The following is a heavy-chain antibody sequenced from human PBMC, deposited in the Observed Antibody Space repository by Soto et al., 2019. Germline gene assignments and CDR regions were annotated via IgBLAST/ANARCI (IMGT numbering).Heavy chain of an antibody. V-gene: IGHV3-13*05. J-gene: IGHJ6*02. CDR2: ISAAGDP. CDR1: GFTFRNYD. CDR3: ARTDRDFYGLDV. Sequence: EVQLVDSGGGLVQPGGSLRLSCEASGFTFRNYDMHWVRQGTGRGLEWVSGISAAGDPDYADSVEGRFTISRENAHNSFFLQMTSLRVGETAVYYCARTDRDFYGLDVWGQGITVIVSS.